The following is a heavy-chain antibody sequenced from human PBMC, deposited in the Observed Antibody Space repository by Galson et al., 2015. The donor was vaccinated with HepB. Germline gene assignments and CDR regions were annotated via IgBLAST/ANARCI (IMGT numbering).Heavy chain of an antibody. CDR1: GYTFSNFG. D-gene: IGHD4-17*01. CDR3: ARGSKVTTNYYFYGMDV. Sequence: SVKVSCKASGYTFSNFGINWVRQAPGQGLEWMGWISAYNDNTVYAPKVRGRVTMTTDTSTGTAYLELRSLRSDDTATYYCARGSKVTTNYYFYGMDVWGQGTTVTVSS. J-gene: IGHJ6*02. V-gene: IGHV1-18*01. CDR2: ISAYNDNT.